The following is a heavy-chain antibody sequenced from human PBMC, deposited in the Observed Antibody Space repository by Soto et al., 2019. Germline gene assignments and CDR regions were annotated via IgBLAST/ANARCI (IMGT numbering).Heavy chain of an antibody. CDR1: GGSFSGYY. Sequence: PSETLSLTCAVYGGSFSGYYWSWIRQPPGKGLEWIGEINHSGSTNYNPSLKSRVTISVDTSKDQFSLKLSSVTAADTAVYYCASGAIAAAGTSRAFDIRGQGTMVTVSS. D-gene: IGHD6-13*01. J-gene: IGHJ3*02. CDR2: INHSGST. CDR3: ASGAIAAAGTSRAFDI. V-gene: IGHV4-34*01.